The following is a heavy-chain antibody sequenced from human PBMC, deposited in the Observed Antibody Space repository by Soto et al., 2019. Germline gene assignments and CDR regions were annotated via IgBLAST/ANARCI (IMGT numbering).Heavy chain of an antibody. CDR2: ISSNGRTI. D-gene: IGHD1-1*01. CDR3: ARDLALERALDA. J-gene: IGHJ5*02. Sequence: QVHLVESGGGLVKPGGSLRLSCAASGFTFSDYYMTWIRQAPGRGLEWLSYISSNGRTIYYADSVKGRFTISRDNAKNSLYLQMNSLRAEDTAVYYCARDLALERALDAWGQGTLVTVSS. CDR1: GFTFSDYY. V-gene: IGHV3-11*01.